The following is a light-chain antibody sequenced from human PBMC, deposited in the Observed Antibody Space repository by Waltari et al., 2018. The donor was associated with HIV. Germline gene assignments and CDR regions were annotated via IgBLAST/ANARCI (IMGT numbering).Light chain of an antibody. V-gene: IGKV4-1*01. CDR2: CAS. J-gene: IGKJ2*01. CDR1: QSVLYSSKIKKY. Sequence: DIVMTQSPDSLAVSLGERATINCKSSQSVLYSSKIKKYLAWYQQKPRKHHNLVICCASTRESGVPDRFSGSGFGTDFTLTISSLQAEDVAFYYCQQYYSTPYTFSQGTKLEIK. CDR3: QQYYSTPYT.